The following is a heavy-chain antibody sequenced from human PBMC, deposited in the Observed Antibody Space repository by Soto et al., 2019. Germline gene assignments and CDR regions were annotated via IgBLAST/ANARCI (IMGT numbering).Heavy chain of an antibody. Sequence: GGSLRLSCAASGFTFSSYSMNWVRHAPGKGLEWVSSISSSSSYIYYADSVKGRFTISRDNAKNSLYLQMNTLRAEDTAVYYCARSPGRDGYNNFDYWGQGTLVTVSS. D-gene: IGHD1-1*01. CDR2: ISSSSSYI. J-gene: IGHJ4*02. CDR1: GFTFSSYS. V-gene: IGHV3-21*01. CDR3: ARSPGRDGYNNFDY.